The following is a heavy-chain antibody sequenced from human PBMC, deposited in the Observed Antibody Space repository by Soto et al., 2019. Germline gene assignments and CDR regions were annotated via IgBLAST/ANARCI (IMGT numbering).Heavy chain of an antibody. D-gene: IGHD3-22*01. V-gene: IGHV4-59*01. CDR1: GDTSTSYY. J-gene: IGHJ5*01. CDR3: ARDFYDSVGYTWFDS. Sequence: SETLSLTCTVSGDTSTSYYWGWIRQAPGKGLEWIGHIHNSGTSTHNPSLNGRVTISIDMSKKQFSLRLTSLTSADTAVYYCARDFYDSVGYTWFDSWSQGTLVTVSS. CDR2: IHNSGTS.